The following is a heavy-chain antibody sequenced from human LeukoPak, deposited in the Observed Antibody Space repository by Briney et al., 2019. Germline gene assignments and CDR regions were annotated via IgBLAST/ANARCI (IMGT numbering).Heavy chain of an antibody. CDR3: ARDGIAAAGTGDDNWFDP. CDR1: GGSISSYY. Sequence: SETLSLTCTVSGGSISSYYWSWIRQPPGKGLEWIGYIYYSGSTNYNPSLESRVTISVDTSKNQFSLKLSSVTAADTAVYYCARDGIAAAGTGDDNWFDPWGQGTLVTVSS. D-gene: IGHD6-13*01. V-gene: IGHV4-59*01. CDR2: IYYSGST. J-gene: IGHJ5*02.